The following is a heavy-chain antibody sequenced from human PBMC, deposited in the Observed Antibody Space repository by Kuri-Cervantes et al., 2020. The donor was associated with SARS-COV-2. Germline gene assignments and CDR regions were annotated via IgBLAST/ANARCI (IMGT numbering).Heavy chain of an antibody. J-gene: IGHJ4*02. V-gene: IGHV3-48*01. CDR3: ARVFGSYVAAAAAYYFDY. CDR1: GFIFSDFG. CDR2: ISSSSTTM. D-gene: IGHD6-13*01. Sequence: GESLKISCAASGFIFSDFGMNWVRQAPGKGLEWVSYISSSSTTMYYAHSVKGRFTISIDNAKNSVYLQMNSLRAEDTAVYYCARVFGSYVAAAAAYYFDYWGQGTLVTVSS.